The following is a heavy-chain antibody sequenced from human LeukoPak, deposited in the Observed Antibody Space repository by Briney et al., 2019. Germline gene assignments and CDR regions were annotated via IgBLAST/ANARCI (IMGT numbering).Heavy chain of an antibody. J-gene: IGHJ4*02. V-gene: IGHV4-38-2*02. CDR3: AREGDYYDTSGTLDY. D-gene: IGHD3-22*01. CDR2: IYQSGNT. CDR1: GYSISSGHY. Sequence: SETLSLTCTVSGYSISSGHYWGWIRQPPGQGLEWIGSIYQSGNTYYNPSLKSRVTISVDTSKNQFSLRLSSVTAADTAVYYCAREGDYYDTSGTLDYWGQGTLVTVSS.